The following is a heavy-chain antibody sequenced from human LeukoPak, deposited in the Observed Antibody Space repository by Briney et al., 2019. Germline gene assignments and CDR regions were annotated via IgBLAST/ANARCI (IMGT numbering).Heavy chain of an antibody. CDR3: ARGEYSSIYYYYYMDV. Sequence: SETLSLTCTVSGSSISSYYWSWIRQPPGKGLEWIGYIYYTGSTNYSPSLKSRVTISVDTSKNQFSLKLSSVTAADTAVYYCARGEYSSIYYYYYMDVWGKGTTVTVSS. CDR1: GSSISSYY. V-gene: IGHV4-59*08. D-gene: IGHD6-6*01. J-gene: IGHJ6*03. CDR2: IYYTGST.